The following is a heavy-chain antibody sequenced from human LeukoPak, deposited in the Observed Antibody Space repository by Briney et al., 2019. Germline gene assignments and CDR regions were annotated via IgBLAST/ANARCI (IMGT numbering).Heavy chain of an antibody. Sequence: PGGSLRLSCAASGFTFSSYEMNWVRQAPGKGLEWVSYISSSGSTIYYADSVKGRFTISRDNAKNSPYLQMNSLRAEDTAVYYCARYYSSSSLYYYYYYMDVWGKGTTVTVSS. CDR1: GFTFSSYE. CDR2: ISSSGSTI. J-gene: IGHJ6*03. V-gene: IGHV3-48*03. CDR3: ARYYSSSSLYYYYYYMDV. D-gene: IGHD6-6*01.